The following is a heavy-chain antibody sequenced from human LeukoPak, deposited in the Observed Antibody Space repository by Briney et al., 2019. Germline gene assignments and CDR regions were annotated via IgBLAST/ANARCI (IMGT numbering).Heavy chain of an antibody. J-gene: IGHJ5*02. CDR3: ARVLYSSSWYGDYNWFDP. Sequence: GSVKVSCKASGYTFTSYDSKGVRQGTGQGLGWMGWMNPKSGNTGYAQKFQGRVTRTRNTSISTAYMELSSLRSEDTAVYYCARVLYSSSWYGDYNWFDPWGQGTLVTVSS. CDR1: GYTFTSYD. CDR2: MNPKSGNT. V-gene: IGHV1-8*01. D-gene: IGHD6-13*01.